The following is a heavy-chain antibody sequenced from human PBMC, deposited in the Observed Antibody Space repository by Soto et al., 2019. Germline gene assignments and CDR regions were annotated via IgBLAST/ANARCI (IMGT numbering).Heavy chain of an antibody. V-gene: IGHV3-7*01. Sequence: EVQLVDSGGGLVQPGGSLRLSCAASGFSFSNYWMSWVRRAPGKGLEWVANIEHDGSGTYYLDSVKGRFTISRDNAKSSLFLQMNNLRVEDTAVYYCARDLGYDSSSACDFWGQGTLVTVSS. CDR2: IEHDGSGT. J-gene: IGHJ4*02. D-gene: IGHD6-6*01. CDR1: GFSFSNYW. CDR3: ARDLGYDSSSACDF.